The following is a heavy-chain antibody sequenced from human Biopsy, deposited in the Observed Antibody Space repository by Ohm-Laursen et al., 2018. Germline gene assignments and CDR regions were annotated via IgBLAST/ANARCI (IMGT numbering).Heavy chain of an antibody. CDR3: ASAGYNPDWNFDL. V-gene: IGHV4-59*12. CDR2: IYFTGRT. D-gene: IGHD5-24*01. J-gene: IGHJ2*01. Sequence: GTLSLTCAVYGGSFSGYYWSWIRQLPGKALEWIGYIYFTGRTSYNPSLKSRVTMSVNTSKKQFSLRLSSVTAADTAVYYCASAGYNPDWNFDLWGRGTRVTVSS. CDR1: GGSFSGYY.